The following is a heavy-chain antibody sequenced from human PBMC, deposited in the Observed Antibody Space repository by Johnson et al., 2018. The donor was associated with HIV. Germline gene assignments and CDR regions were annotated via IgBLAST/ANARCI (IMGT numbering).Heavy chain of an antibody. CDR2: ISYDGSNK. CDR1: GFTFSSYA. D-gene: IGHD6-19*01. J-gene: IGHJ3*02. Sequence: QVQLVESGGGVVQPGRSLRLSCAASGFTFSSYAMHWVRQAPGKGLEWVAVISYDGSNKYYADSVKGRFTISRDNSKNTLYLQMNSLRAEDTAVYYCARDRLYSSGWDGTDAFDIWGQGTMVTVSA. CDR3: ARDRLYSSGWDGTDAFDI. V-gene: IGHV3-30-3*01.